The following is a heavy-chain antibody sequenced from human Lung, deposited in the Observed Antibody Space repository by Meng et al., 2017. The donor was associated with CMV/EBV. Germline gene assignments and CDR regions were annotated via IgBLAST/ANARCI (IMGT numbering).Heavy chain of an antibody. CDR2: ISSDGSST. J-gene: IGHJ6*02. CDR1: GFTFSTYW. V-gene: IGHV3-74*01. CDR3: VRGAMCSSTSCYKYYYYGMDV. Sequence: GESXKISCAASGFTFSTYWMHWVRQVPGKGLVWVSRISSDGSSTRSYADSVKGRFTISRDNAKNTLYLQMNSLRAEDTAVYYCVRGAMCSSTSCYKYYYYGMDVWXQETTVTVSS. D-gene: IGHD2-2*02.